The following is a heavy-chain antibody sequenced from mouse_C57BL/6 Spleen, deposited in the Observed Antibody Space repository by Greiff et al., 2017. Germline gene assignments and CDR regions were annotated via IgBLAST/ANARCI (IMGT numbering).Heavy chain of an antibody. D-gene: IGHD4-1*01. Sequence: VQLQQPGAELVKPGASVKLSCKASGYTFTSYWMHWVKQRPGQGLEWIGMIHPNSGSTNYNEKFKGKATLTVDKSSSTAYMQLSSLTSEDSAVYYCARNWDVRYWGQGTTLTVSS. CDR3: ARNWDVRY. J-gene: IGHJ2*01. CDR2: IHPNSGST. CDR1: GYTFTSYW. V-gene: IGHV1-64*01.